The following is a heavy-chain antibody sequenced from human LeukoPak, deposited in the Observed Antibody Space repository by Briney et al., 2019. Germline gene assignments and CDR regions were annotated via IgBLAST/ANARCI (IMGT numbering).Heavy chain of an antibody. CDR2: MNPNSGNT. CDR3: ARGWGALYYFDY. CDR1: GYTFTSYD. D-gene: IGHD7-27*01. Sequence: ASVKVSCKASGYTFTSYDINWVRQATGQGLEWMGWMNPNSGNTGYAQKFQGRVTMTSNTSISTAYMELSSLRSEDTAVYYCARGWGALYYFDYWGQGTLVTVSS. V-gene: IGHV1-8*01. J-gene: IGHJ4*02.